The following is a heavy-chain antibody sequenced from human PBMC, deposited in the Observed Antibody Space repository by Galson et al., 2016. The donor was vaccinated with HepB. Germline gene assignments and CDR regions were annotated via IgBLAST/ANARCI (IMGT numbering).Heavy chain of an antibody. Sequence: CAISGDSVSSNIAAWNWIRQSPSRGLEWLGRTYFRSKWHNGDVTSVRGRLTFTVYTSKNQVSLQLRSVTPDDSAIYYCARDEGYSYGTPLEYWGQGTLVTVSS. J-gene: IGHJ4*02. D-gene: IGHD5-18*01. CDR2: TYFRSKWHN. V-gene: IGHV6-1*01. CDR3: ARDEGYSYGTPLEY. CDR1: GDSVSSNIAA.